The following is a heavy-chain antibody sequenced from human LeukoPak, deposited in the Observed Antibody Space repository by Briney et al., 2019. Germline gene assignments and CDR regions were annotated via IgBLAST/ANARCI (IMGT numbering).Heavy chain of an antibody. V-gene: IGHV3-74*01. CDR1: GFAFSTYW. CDR3: ARSGIAAAGYDY. Sequence: GGSLRLSCAASGFAFSTYWMHWVRQAPGKGLVWVSRINSAGSSTIYADSVKGRFTISRHNSKNTLYLQMNSLRAEDTAVYYCARSGIAAAGYDYWGQGTLVTVSS. J-gene: IGHJ4*02. D-gene: IGHD6-13*01. CDR2: INSAGSST.